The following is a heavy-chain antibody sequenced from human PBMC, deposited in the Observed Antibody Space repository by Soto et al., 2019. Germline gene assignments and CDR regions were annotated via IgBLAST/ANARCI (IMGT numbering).Heavy chain of an antibody. V-gene: IGHV1-69*02. D-gene: IGHD3-10*01. J-gene: IGHJ6*02. Sequence: SVKVACKASGGTFSSYTISWVRQAPGEGLEWMGRIIPILGIANYAQKFQGRVTITADKSTSTAYMELSSLRSEDTAVYYCARGLQLVRGRPYYYYYGMDVWGQGTTVTVSS. CDR1: GGTFSSYT. CDR3: ARGLQLVRGRPYYYYYGMDV. CDR2: IIPILGIA.